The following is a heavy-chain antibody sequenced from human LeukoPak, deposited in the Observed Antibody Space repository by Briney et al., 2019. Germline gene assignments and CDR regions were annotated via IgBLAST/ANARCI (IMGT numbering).Heavy chain of an antibody. CDR3: ARENPSGYYNRPIDY. Sequence: SETLSLTCTVSGGSISSSFNYWAWIRQPPGTGLEWIGSIYESGSAYYNPSLKSRVTMSVDTSKNQFSLKLSSVTAADTAIYYCARENPSGYYNRPIDYWGQGTLVTVSS. V-gene: IGHV4-39*07. J-gene: IGHJ4*02. D-gene: IGHD3-22*01. CDR2: IYESGSA. CDR1: GGSISSSFNY.